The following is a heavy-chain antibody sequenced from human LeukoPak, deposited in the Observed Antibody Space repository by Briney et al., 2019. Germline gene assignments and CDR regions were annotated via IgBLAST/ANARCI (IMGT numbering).Heavy chain of an antibody. D-gene: IGHD1-26*01. V-gene: IGHV3-48*01. CDR3: ARVRGSYHFDY. Sequence: GGSLRLSCAASGFTFSGYSMNWVRQAPGKGLEWVSYITSSSSAIYYADSVKGRFTISRDNAKNSLDLQMNSLRAEDTAVYYCARVRGSYHFDYWGQGTLVTVSS. J-gene: IGHJ4*02. CDR1: GFTFSGYS. CDR2: ITSSSSAI.